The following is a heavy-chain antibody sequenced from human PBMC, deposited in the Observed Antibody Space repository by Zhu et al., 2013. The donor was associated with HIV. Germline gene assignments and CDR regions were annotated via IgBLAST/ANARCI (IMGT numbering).Heavy chain of an antibody. CDR3: ARDGPRLRGYSYGFFHGMDV. CDR1: GYTFTSYG. D-gene: IGHD5-18*01. J-gene: IGHJ6*02. CDR2: ISAYNGNT. V-gene: IGHV1-18*01. Sequence: QVQLVQSGAEVKKPGASVKVSCKASGYTFTSYGISWVRQAPGQGLEWMGWISAYNGNTNYAQKLQGRVTMTTDTSTSTAYMELRSLRSDDTAVYYCARDGPRLRGYSYGFFHGMDVWGQGTTVTVSS.